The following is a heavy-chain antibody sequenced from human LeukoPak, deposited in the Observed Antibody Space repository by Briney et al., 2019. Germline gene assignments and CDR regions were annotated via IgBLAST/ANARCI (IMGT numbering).Heavy chain of an antibody. CDR3: ARYVTIFVGGESN. Sequence: SETLSLTCTVSGGSISTSSYYWGWIRQPPGKGLEWIGNIHNSESTYYNPSLKSRVTISVDTSKNQFSLKLSSVTAADTAVYYCARYVTIFVGGESNWGQGTLVTVSS. CDR1: GGSISTSSYY. D-gene: IGHD3-9*01. CDR2: IHNSEST. V-gene: IGHV4-39*01. J-gene: IGHJ4*02.